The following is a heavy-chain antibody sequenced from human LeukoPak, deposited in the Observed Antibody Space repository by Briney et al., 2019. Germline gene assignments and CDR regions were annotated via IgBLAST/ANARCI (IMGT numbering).Heavy chain of an antibody. CDR3: ARVGAYGYSYGSGYIDI. CDR2: IYYSGST. D-gene: IGHD5-18*01. V-gene: IGHV4-59*01. CDR1: GGSISSYY. Sequence: SETLSLTCTVSGGSISSYYWSWIRQPPGKGLEWIGYIYYSGSTNYNPSLKSRVTISVDTSKNQFSLKLSSVTAADTAVYYCARVGAYGYSYGSGYIDIWGQGTMVTVSS. J-gene: IGHJ3*02.